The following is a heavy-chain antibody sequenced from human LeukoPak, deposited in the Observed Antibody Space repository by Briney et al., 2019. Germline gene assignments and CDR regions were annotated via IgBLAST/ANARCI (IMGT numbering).Heavy chain of an antibody. V-gene: IGHV4-4*09. Sequence: KPSETLSLTCTVSGASIISYYWSWIRLPPGKGLEWIGYIFNTGSTNYNPSLKSRVTISMDTSQMQFSLRLNSVTAADTAVYYCARSEVTYYGSKNSLWPDAFDFWGQGTVVTVSS. D-gene: IGHD3-10*01. CDR2: IFNTGST. CDR3: ARSEVTYYGSKNSLWPDAFDF. J-gene: IGHJ3*01. CDR1: GASIISYY.